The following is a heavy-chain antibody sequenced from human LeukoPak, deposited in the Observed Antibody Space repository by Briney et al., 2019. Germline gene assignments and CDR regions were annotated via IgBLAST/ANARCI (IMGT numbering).Heavy chain of an antibody. J-gene: IGHJ1*01. V-gene: IGHV3-30-3*01. CDR2: ISYDGSNK. Sequence: GGSLRLSCAASGFTFSSYAMHWVRQAPGKGLEWVAVISYDGSNKYYADSVKGRFTISRDNSKNTLYLQMNSLRAEDTAVYYCARTQYSGSYYHTYYFQHWGQGTLVTVSS. CDR1: GFTFSSYA. D-gene: IGHD1-26*01. CDR3: ARTQYSGSYYHTYYFQH.